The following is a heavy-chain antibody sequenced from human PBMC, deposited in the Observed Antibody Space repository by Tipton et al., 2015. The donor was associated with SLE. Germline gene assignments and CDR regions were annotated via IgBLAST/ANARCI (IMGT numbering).Heavy chain of an antibody. CDR2: IYYSGST. CDR1: GGSISSYY. J-gene: IGHJ6*03. Sequence: LRLSCTVSGGSISSYYWSWIRQPPGKGLEWIGYIYYSGSTNYNPSLKSRVTISVDTSKNQFSLKLSSVTAADTAVYYCAVWGSATTTTGYMDVWGKGTTVTVSS. D-gene: IGHD3-16*01. V-gene: IGHV4-59*08. CDR3: AVWGSATTTTGYMDV.